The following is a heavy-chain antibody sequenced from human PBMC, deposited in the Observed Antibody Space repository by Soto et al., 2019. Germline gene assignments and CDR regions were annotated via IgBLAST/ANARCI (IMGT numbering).Heavy chain of an antibody. CDR1: GYTFSDYH. V-gene: IGHV1-2*02. Sequence: QVQLVQSGAEVKNPGASVKVSCKASGYTFSDYHMHWVRQAPGQGLEWMGWIYPNTGGTSYAQKLQGRVTMTRDTSIRTAYMELSRLRSDDTAVYYCAKEMQRGMDVWGQGTMVTVSS. CDR2: IYPNTGGT. CDR3: AKEMQRGMDV. J-gene: IGHJ6*02.